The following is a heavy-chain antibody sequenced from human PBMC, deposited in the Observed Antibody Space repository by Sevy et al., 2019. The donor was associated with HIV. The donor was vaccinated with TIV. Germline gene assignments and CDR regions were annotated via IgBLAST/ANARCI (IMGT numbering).Heavy chain of an antibody. V-gene: IGHV3-49*03. D-gene: IGHD3-22*01. Sequence: GGSLRLSCTASGFTFGDYAVGWFRQAPGKGLEWVSFIRRRAFGGTIENAASVKGRFTISKDDSQSTAYLQMNSLKTEDTAVYYCTRAEQYEYDSTSYYDYFDYWGQGTLVTVSS. CDR2: IRRRAFGGTI. CDR3: TRAEQYEYDSTSYYDYFDY. CDR1: GFTFGDYA. J-gene: IGHJ4*02.